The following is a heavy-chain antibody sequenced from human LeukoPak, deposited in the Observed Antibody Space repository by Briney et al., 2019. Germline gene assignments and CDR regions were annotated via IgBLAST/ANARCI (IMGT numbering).Heavy chain of an antibody. CDR2: VYTVGRT. Sequence: GGSLRLSCAPSGFLVTRHSMNWVRQAPGKGLEWVSTVYTVGRTFYADSVRGRMTVSRDISRNTLYLHMDSLRVEDTAVYYCARDLRVDETTRGLDYWGRGALVTVSS. V-gene: IGHV3-66*01. J-gene: IGHJ4*02. CDR3: ARDLRVDETTRGLDY. CDR1: GFLVTRHS. D-gene: IGHD1-7*01.